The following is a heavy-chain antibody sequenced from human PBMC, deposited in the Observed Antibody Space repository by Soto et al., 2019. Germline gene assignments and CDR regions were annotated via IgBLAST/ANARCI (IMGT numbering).Heavy chain of an antibody. V-gene: IGHV3-33*01. CDR1: GFTFSSYG. CDR2: IWYDGSNK. D-gene: IGHD5-12*01. CDR3: ARDLDIVATDYYYYYGMDV. Sequence: PGGSLRLSCAASGFTFSSYGMHWVRQAPGKGLEKVAVIWYDGSNKYYADSVKGRFTISRDNSKDTLYLQMNSLRAEDTAVYYCARDLDIVATDYYYYYGMDVWGQGTTVTVSS. J-gene: IGHJ6*02.